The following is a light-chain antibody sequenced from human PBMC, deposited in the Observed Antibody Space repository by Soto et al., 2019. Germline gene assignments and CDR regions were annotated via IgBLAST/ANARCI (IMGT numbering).Light chain of an antibody. Sequence: DIQMTQSPSTLSASVGDRVTITCRASQSISVYLAWYQQRPREAPKLLIYGGSSLESGVPSRFSGSGSGTDFTLTISSLQPTDFAAYYCHQYATSSPTFGHGTKLEI. CDR3: HQYATSSPT. J-gene: IGKJ2*01. CDR2: GGS. CDR1: QSISVY. V-gene: IGKV1-5*01.